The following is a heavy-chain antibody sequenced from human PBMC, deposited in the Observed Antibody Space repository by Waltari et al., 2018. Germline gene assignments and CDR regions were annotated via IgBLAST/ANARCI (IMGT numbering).Heavy chain of an antibody. CDR2: VDPEDGET. CDR1: GYTFTDYY. D-gene: IGHD3-3*01. CDR3: ATSPLRFLELVNWFDP. V-gene: IGHV1-69-2*01. Sequence: EVQLVQSGAEVKKPGATVKISCKASGYTFTDYYMHWVQQAPGKGLEWMGRVDPEDGETIYAEKFQGRVTITADTSTDTAYMELTSLRSEDTAVYYCATSPLRFLELVNWFDPWGQGTLVTVSS. J-gene: IGHJ5*02.